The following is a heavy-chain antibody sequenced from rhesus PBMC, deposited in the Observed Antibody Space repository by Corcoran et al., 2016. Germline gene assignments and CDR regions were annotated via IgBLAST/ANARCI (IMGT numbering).Heavy chain of an antibody. Sequence: QVQLQESGPGLVKPLETLSLTCAVSGGSISSNYWSWIRQAPGKGLEWIGYIYGSGSSPNYNPSLKSRVTLSVDTSKNQLSRKLSLVTAADTAVYYCARNTVTTRFDVWGPGVLVTVSS. J-gene: IGHJ5-1*01. CDR1: GGSISSNY. D-gene: IGHD4-23*01. CDR3: ARNTVTTRFDV. V-gene: IGHV4S11*01. CDR2: IYGSGSSP.